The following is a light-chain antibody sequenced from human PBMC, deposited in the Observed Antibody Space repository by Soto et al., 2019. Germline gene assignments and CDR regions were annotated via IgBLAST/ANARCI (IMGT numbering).Light chain of an antibody. J-gene: IGKJ1*01. CDR2: ATS. Sequence: EMVLTESPGTLSLSPGARATLSCRASESVSRNYIAWYQQKPGQAPRLLIFATSKTAPGIPDRFGGSGSETEFTLTISGLEPEDYAAYYCQYCGTSRTFGQGNKVDI. CDR1: ESVSRNY. CDR3: QYCGTSRT. V-gene: IGKV3-20*01.